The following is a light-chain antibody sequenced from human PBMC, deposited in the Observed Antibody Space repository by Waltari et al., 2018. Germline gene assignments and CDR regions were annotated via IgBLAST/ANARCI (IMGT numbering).Light chain of an antibody. J-gene: IGLJ3*02. CDR3: CAYRGTSTWM. V-gene: IGLV2-14*03. Sequence: QSALTQPASVSGSPGQSITISCTGTSSDVGAYNYLSWYQQHPGKAPTLILYDVSKRPSGVSNSFSGSKSGNTASLTISGLQAEDEADYYCCAYRGTSTWMFGGGTKVTVL. CDR1: SSDVGAYNY. CDR2: DVS.